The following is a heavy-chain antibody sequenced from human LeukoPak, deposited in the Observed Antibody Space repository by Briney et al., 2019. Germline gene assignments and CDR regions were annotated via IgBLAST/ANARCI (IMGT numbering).Heavy chain of an antibody. Sequence: PGGSLRLSCAASGFTFSSYDMHWVRQAPGKGLEWVAFIRYDGSNKYYADSVKGRFTVSRDDSNNTLYLQMNNLRAEDTAVYYCARERPGSRNLDYWGQGTLVTVSS. V-gene: IGHV3-30*02. CDR1: GFTFSSYD. J-gene: IGHJ4*02. CDR2: IRYDGSNK. CDR3: ARERPGSRNLDY. D-gene: IGHD1-14*01.